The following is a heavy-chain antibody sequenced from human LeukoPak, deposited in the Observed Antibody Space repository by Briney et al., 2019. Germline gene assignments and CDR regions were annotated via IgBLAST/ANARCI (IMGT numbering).Heavy chain of an antibody. CDR3: ARDRYGSGSYYKSWFDP. CDR2: ISHSGST. V-gene: IGHV4-38-2*02. J-gene: IGHJ5*02. CDR1: DYSINNGDY. Sequence: PSETLSLTCAVSDYSINNGDYWGWIRQPPGKGLEWIGSISHSGSTYYNPSLKSRLTISVDTSKNQFSLQLTSVTAADTAVYYCARDRYGSGSYYKSWFDPWGQGTLVTVSS. D-gene: IGHD3-10*01.